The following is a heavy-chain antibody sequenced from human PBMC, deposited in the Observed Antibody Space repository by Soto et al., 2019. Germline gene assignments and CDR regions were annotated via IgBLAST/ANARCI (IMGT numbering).Heavy chain of an antibody. V-gene: IGHV3-30*18. CDR1: GFTFTTYG. CDR2: ISYDGGYE. D-gene: IGHD3-16*02. J-gene: IGHJ4*02. Sequence: QVQLVESGGGVVQPGRSLRLSCAASGFTFTTYGMHWVRQAPGKGLEWVAGISYDGGYENYADSVKGRFTISRDNSKNTLYLQMNALRAEDTAVYYCAKDPHYDYVWGTFRSGTQLDYWGQGTLVTVSS. CDR3: AKDPHYDYVWGTFRSGTQLDY.